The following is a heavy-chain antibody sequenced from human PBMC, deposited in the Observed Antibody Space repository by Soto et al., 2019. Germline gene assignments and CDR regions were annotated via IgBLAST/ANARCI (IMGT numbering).Heavy chain of an antibody. CDR1: GYTLTSYY. D-gene: IGHD2-2*01. V-gene: IGHV1-46*01. J-gene: IGHJ6*02. Sequence: ASVNVSCKASGYTLTSYYFHWVRQAPGQGPEWMGIINPSCGITNDAQKFQDRVTMTSDTSTSTVYMELSSLRSEDTAVYYCARGISTTRYYYYYGMDVWGQGTTVTVSS. CDR2: INPSCGIT. CDR3: ARGISTTRYYYYYGMDV.